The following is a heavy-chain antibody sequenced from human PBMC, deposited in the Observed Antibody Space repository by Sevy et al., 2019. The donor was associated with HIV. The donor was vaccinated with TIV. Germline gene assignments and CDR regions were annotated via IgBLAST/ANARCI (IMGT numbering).Heavy chain of an antibody. CDR1: GFSISGYG. Sequence: GGSLRLSCAASGFSISGYGMHWIRQAPGKGLEWVAFIWYDGTNREYADSVKGRFTISRDNSKNTLYLQMNSLRVEDTAVYYCAREDIRVAGIGYYFHSWGQRTLVTVSS. CDR3: AREDIRVAGIGYYFHS. J-gene: IGHJ4*02. V-gene: IGHV3-33*01. CDR2: IWYDGTNR. D-gene: IGHD6-19*01.